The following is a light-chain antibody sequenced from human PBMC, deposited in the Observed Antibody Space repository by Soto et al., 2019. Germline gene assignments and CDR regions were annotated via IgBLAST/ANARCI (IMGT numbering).Light chain of an antibody. J-gene: IGLJ1*01. Sequence: SALTQPPSVSAAPGQKVTISCSGSSSNIGNNYVSWYQQLPGTAPKLLIYENNKRPSGIPDRFSGSKSGTSATLGITGLQTGDEADYYCGTWDSSLSAEVFGTGTKVTVL. CDR2: ENN. CDR3: GTWDSSLSAEV. V-gene: IGLV1-51*02. CDR1: SSNIGNNY.